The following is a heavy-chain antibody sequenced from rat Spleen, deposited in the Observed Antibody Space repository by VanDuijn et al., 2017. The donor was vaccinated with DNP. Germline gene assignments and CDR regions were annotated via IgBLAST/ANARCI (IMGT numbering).Heavy chain of an antibody. J-gene: IGHJ1*01. CDR2: IDYSGNT. CDR1: GYSITSNF. V-gene: IGHV3-1*01. D-gene: IGHD1-12*03. Sequence: EVQLQESGPGLVKPSQSLSLTCSVTGYSITSNFWGWIRKFPGSKMEWIGHIDYSGNTGYNPSLKSRISITRDTSNNQFFLQLKSVTTEDTATYYCARGNDDYYPNWYFDFWGPGTMVTVSS. CDR3: ARGNDDYYPNWYFDF.